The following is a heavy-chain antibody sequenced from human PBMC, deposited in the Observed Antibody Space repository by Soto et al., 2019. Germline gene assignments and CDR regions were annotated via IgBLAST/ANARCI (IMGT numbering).Heavy chain of an antibody. Sequence: PSQTLSLTCAISVDIVSSNSAAWNCIRQSPSRGLEWLGRTYYRSKWYNDYAVSVKSRITINPDTSKNQFSLQLNSVTPEDTAVYYCARTIRITIFGVVSYYYYGMDVWGQGTTVTVSS. D-gene: IGHD3-3*01. CDR2: TYYRSKWYN. J-gene: IGHJ6*02. CDR1: VDIVSSNSAA. CDR3: ARTIRITIFGVVSYYYYGMDV. V-gene: IGHV6-1*01.